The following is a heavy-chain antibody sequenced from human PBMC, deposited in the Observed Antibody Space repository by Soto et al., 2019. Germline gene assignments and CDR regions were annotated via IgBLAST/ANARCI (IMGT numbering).Heavy chain of an antibody. V-gene: IGHV3-30-3*01. D-gene: IGHD6-6*01. J-gene: IGHJ5*02. Sequence: PGGSLRLSCAASGFTFSSYAMHWVRQAPGKGLEWVAVISYDGSNKYYADSVKGRFTISRDNSKNTLYLQMNSLRAEDAAVYYCARDLLYSSSSWFDPWGQGTLVTVSS. CDR1: GFTFSSYA. CDR2: ISYDGSNK. CDR3: ARDLLYSSSSWFDP.